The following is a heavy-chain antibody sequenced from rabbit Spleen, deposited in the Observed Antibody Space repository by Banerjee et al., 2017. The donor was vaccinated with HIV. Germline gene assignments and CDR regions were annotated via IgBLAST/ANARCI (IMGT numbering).Heavy chain of an antibody. CDR3: ARDTASSFSSYGMDL. V-gene: IGHV1S40*01. CDR1: GFSFSSSDY. CDR2: IVGSASDFT. J-gene: IGHJ6*01. Sequence: QSLEESGGDLVKPGASLTLTCTASGFSFSSSDYMCWDRQAPGKGLEWISCIVGSASDFTYSATWAKGRFTCSKTSSTTVTLQMTSLTVADTATYFCARDTASSFSSYGMDLWGPGTLVTVS. D-gene: IGHD6-1*01.